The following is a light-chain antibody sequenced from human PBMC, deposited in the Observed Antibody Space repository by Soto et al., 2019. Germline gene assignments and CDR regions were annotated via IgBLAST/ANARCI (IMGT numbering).Light chain of an antibody. CDR2: AAS. CDR3: QQYYSPST. J-gene: IGKJ4*01. V-gene: IGKV1-8*01. CDR1: QGISSY. Sequence: AIRMTQSPSSLSASTGDRVTITCRASQGISSYLAWYQQKPGKAPKLLIYAASTLQSGVPSRFSGSGSGTDFTLTISFLQSEDFATYYCQQYYSPSTFGGGTKVEIK.